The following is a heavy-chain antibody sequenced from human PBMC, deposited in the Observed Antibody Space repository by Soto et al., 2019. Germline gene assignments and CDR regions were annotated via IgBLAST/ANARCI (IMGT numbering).Heavy chain of an antibody. Sequence: QVQLMQSGAEVKKPGSSVEVSCKASGGTFSTSAISWVRQAPGEGLEWVGGIMPVFATPDYAQKFQGRVTISADESTTTAYLELTSLTTDDTAVYYCARDKDRQQLGGNYYYILDVWGQGTAITVSS. CDR2: IMPVFATP. J-gene: IGHJ6*02. CDR1: GGTFSTSA. V-gene: IGHV1-69*12. CDR3: ARDKDRQQLGGNYYYILDV. D-gene: IGHD3-3*02.